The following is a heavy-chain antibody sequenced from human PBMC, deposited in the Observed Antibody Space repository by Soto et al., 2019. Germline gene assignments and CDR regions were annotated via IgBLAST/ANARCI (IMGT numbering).Heavy chain of an antibody. CDR1: GGSISSGGYY. CDR3: ARDPYGSGSYLDV. Sequence: QVQLQESGPGLVKPSQTLSLTCTVSGGSISSGGYYWSWIRQHPWKGLEWIGYIYYSGSTYYNPSLKSRVTITVDTSKNQFSLKLSSVTAADTAVYYCARDPYGSGSYLDVWGKGTTVTVSS. CDR2: IYYSGST. D-gene: IGHD3-10*01. J-gene: IGHJ6*04. V-gene: IGHV4-31*03.